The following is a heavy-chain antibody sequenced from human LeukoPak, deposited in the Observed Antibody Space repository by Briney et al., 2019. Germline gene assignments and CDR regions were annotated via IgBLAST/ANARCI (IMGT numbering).Heavy chain of an antibody. CDR3: ARDPWEYDL. Sequence: GGSLRLSCTASGFTFNNYSIHWVRQPPGKGPEWDSSITSYSTHISYADSVKGRFTISSDNSKNSLYLHMTRLKDEDTAVYYCARDPWEYDLWGQGTVVTVS. V-gene: IGHV3-21*01. D-gene: IGHD2/OR15-2a*01. CDR1: GFTFNNYS. J-gene: IGHJ5*02. CDR2: ITSYSTHI.